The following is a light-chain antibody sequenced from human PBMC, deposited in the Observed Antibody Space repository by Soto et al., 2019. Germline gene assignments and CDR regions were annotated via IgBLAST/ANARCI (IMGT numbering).Light chain of an antibody. CDR2: DVS. CDR1: QSISRS. J-gene: IGKJ1*01. V-gene: IGKV1-5*01. CDR3: LQAINYPWT. Sequence: DIQMTQSPSTLSASVGDRVTITCRASQSISRSLAWYQHQPGKAPKLLIYDVSSLESGVPSRFSGFGSGTEFTLAISSLQHEDSETYYCLQAINYPWTFGQGTKVDIK.